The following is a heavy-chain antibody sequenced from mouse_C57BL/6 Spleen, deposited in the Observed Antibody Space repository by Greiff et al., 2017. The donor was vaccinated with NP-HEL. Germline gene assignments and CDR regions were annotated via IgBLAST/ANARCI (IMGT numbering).Heavy chain of an antibody. CDR1: GYAFSSYW. V-gene: IGHV1-80*01. Sequence: VQLQQSGAELVKPGASVKISCKASGYAFSSYWMNWVKQRPGKGLEWIGQIYPGDGDTNYNGKFKGKATLTAAKSSSTAYMQLISLTSEDSAVYLCARRGTTVGFDYWGQGTTLTVAS. D-gene: IGHD1-1*01. J-gene: IGHJ2*01. CDR2: IYPGDGDT. CDR3: ARRGTTVGFDY.